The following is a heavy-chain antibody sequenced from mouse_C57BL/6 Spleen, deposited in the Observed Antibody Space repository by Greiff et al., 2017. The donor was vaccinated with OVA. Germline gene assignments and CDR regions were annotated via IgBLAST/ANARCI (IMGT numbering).Heavy chain of an antibody. D-gene: IGHD4-1*01. V-gene: IGHV3-6*01. CDR2: ISYDGSN. J-gene: IGHJ2*01. CDR3: ARDLGGL. Sequence: ESGPGLVKPSQSLSLTCSVTGYSITSGYYWNWIRQFPGNKLEWMGYISYDGSNNYNPSLKNRISITRDTSKNQFFLKLNSVTTEDTATYYCARDLGGLWGQGTTLTVSS. CDR1: GYSITSGYY.